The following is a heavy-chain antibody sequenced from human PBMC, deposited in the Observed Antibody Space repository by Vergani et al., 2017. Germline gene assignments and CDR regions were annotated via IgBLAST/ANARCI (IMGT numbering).Heavy chain of an antibody. CDR1: GGSISSSSYY. CDR2: MYYSGST. D-gene: IGHD2-15*01. CDR3: ARAEWVAAAWWFDP. J-gene: IGHJ5*02. V-gene: IGHV4-39*01. Sequence: QLQLQESGPGLVKPSETLSLTCTVSGGSISSSSYYWGWIRQPPGKGLEWIGSMYYSGSTYYNPSLKSRVTISVDTSKTQFSLKLTSVTAADTAIYYCARAEWVAAAWWFDPWGQGTLVTVSS.